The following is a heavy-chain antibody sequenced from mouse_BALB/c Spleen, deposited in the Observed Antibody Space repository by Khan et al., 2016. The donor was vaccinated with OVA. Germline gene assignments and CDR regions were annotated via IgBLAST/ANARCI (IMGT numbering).Heavy chain of an antibody. V-gene: IGHV3-2*02. CDR2: ISYSGNT. J-gene: IGHJ2*01. D-gene: IGHD1-1*01. CDR3: ARIYGGDFDY. Sequence: EVQLQESGPGLVKPSQSLSLTCTVTGYSITTDYAWNWIRQFPGNKLEWMGYISYSGNTKYNPSLKSRISITRDTSKNQFLLQLKSVTTEDTARYYCARIYGGDFDYWGQGTTLTVSS. CDR1: GYSITTDYA.